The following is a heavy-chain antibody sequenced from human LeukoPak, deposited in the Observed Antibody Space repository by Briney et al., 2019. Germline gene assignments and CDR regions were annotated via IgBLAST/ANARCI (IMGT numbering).Heavy chain of an antibody. J-gene: IGHJ6*02. Sequence: SVKVSCKASGGTFSSYSIIWVRQAPAQGLEWMGSIIPILGIANYAQKFQGRVTITTDKSTSTAYLELSSLRSEDTAVYYCARGVGANLEYGMDVWGQGTTVTVSS. CDR1: GGTFSSYS. CDR3: ARGVGANLEYGMDV. V-gene: IGHV1-69*04. D-gene: IGHD3-10*01. CDR2: IIPILGIA.